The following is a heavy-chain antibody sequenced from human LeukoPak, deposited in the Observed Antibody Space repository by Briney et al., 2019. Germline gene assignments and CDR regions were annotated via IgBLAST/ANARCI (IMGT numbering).Heavy chain of an antibody. J-gene: IGHJ1*01. CDR3: AKGCGYNCYPPTY. Sequence: GGSLRLSCAASGFSFSTYWMHWVRQAPGKGLVWVSDINPDGRTTNYADSVKGRFTMSRDNSKNTLYLQMNSLRAEDTAVYYCAKGCGYNCYPPTYWGQGTLVTVSS. V-gene: IGHV3-74*01. D-gene: IGHD3-22*01. CDR2: INPDGRTT. CDR1: GFSFSTYW.